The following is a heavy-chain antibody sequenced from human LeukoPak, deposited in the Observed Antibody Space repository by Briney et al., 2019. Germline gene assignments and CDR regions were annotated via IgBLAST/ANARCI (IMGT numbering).Heavy chain of an antibody. CDR2: INHSGST. CDR3: ARGRLNYDILTGYYGSYYYMDV. D-gene: IGHD3-9*01. V-gene: IGHV4-34*01. J-gene: IGHJ6*03. Sequence: SETLSLTCAVYGGSFSGCYWSWIRQPPGKGLEWIGEINHSGSTNYNPSLKSQVTISVDTSKNQFSLKLSSVTAADTAVYYCARGRLNYDILTGYYGSYYYMDVWGKGTTVTVSS. CDR1: GGSFSGCY.